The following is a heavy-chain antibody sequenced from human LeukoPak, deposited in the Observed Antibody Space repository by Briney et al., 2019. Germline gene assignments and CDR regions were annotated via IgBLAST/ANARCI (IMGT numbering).Heavy chain of an antibody. D-gene: IGHD1-1*01. CDR3: ARGWIGPLVRLQLFDY. V-gene: IGHV3-48*01. J-gene: IGHJ4*02. CDR1: GFTFSTYS. CDR2: ISSSSSTI. Sequence: GGALRLSCAASGFTFSTYSMNWVRQAPGKGLEGVSYISSSSSTIYYADSVKGRFTISRDNAKNSLDLQMNRLRAEDTAVYYCARGWIGPLVRLQLFDYWGQGTLVTVSS.